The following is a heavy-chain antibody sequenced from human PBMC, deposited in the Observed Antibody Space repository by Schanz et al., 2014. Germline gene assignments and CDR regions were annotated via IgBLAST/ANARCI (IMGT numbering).Heavy chain of an antibody. D-gene: IGHD3-22*01. V-gene: IGHV3-23*01. CDR3: AKDGRLPYYGTGSDFDY. Sequence: EVQLLESGGGFVQPGGSLRLSCVASGVTFSIYGMSWVRQAPGKGLEWVSRMIGSGSSVFYADSVKGRFTISRDNSKNTLYLQMNSLRAEDTAVYYCAKDGRLPYYGTGSDFDYWGQGTLVAVSS. CDR2: MIGSGSSV. CDR1: GVTFSIYG. J-gene: IGHJ4*02.